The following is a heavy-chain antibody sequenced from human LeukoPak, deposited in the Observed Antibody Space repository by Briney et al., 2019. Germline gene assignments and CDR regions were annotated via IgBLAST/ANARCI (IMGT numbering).Heavy chain of an antibody. J-gene: IGHJ4*02. CDR1: GGSFSGYY. V-gene: IGHV4-34*01. CDR3: ARVVVAATKTKFDY. D-gene: IGHD2-15*01. CDR2: INHSGST. Sequence: SETLSLTCAVYGGSFSGYYWSWIRQPPGKGLEWIGEINHSGSTNYNPSLKSRVTISVGTSKNQFSLKLSSVTAADTAVYYCARVVVAATKTKFDYWGQGTLVTVSS.